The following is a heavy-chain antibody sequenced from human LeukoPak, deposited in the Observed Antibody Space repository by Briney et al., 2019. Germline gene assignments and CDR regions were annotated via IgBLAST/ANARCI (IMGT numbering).Heavy chain of an antibody. D-gene: IGHD6-13*01. CDR2: INSNSADT. CDR1: GYTFTNYD. V-gene: IGHV1-2*02. J-gene: IGHJ1*01. Sequence: ASAKVSCKASGYTFTNYDINWVRQATGRGLEWMGWINSNSADTNYAQNFQGRVTMTRDTSISTAYMELSRLRSDDTALYYCARIGISARGTNFHHWGQGTLVTVSS. CDR3: ARIGISARGTNFHH.